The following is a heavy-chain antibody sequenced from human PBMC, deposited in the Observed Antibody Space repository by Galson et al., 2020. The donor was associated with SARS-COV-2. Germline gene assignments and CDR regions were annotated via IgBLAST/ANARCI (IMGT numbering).Heavy chain of an antibody. CDR1: GGSISSSSYY. CDR3: ARQCFDSSGYLRSFDF. CDR2: LYYSGTT. V-gene: IGHV4-39*01. Sequence: SETLYLNCIVSGGSISSSSYYWGRIRQHPGKGLEWIGSLYYSGTTYYNPSLKSRIIISADTSKSQFSLNLSSVTAADTAVYYCARQCFDSSGYLRSFDFWGQGTLVTVSS. J-gene: IGHJ4*02. D-gene: IGHD3-22*01.